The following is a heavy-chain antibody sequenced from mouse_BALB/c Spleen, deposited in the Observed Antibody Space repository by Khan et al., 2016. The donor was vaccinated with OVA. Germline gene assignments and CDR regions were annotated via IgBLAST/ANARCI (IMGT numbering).Heavy chain of an antibody. CDR3: ARHGGFYFDAMDY. Sequence: QVQLKESGPGLVAPSQSLSITCTISGFSLTSYGVHWVRQPPGKGLEGLVVIWSDGSTAYTSPLTSRLRLSKDNSKSQVFLKMNSLQNVDTAMYYCARHGGFYFDAMDYWGQGTSFTVSS. D-gene: IGHD2-1*01. J-gene: IGHJ4*01. V-gene: IGHV2-6-1*01. CDR2: IWSDGST. CDR1: GFSLTSYG.